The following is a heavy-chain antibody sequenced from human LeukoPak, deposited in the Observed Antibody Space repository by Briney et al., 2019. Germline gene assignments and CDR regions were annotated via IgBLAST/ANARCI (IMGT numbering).Heavy chain of an antibody. J-gene: IGHJ4*02. Sequence: GGSLRLSCAASGFTFSSYGMSWVRQAPGKGLEWVSGISWNSGSIGYADSVKGRFTISRDNAKNSLYLQMNSLRAEDTALYYCAKVGVGASYYFDYWGQGTLVTVSS. V-gene: IGHV3-9*01. D-gene: IGHD1-26*01. CDR3: AKVGVGASYYFDY. CDR2: ISWNSGSI. CDR1: GFTFSSYG.